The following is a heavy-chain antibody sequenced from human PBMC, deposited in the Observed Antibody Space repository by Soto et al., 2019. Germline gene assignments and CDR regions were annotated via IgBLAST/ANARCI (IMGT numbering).Heavy chain of an antibody. V-gene: IGHV1-2*02. CDR1: GYTFSDFY. Sequence: QVQLVQSGAGVKKPGASVKVSCKASGYTFSDFYMHWVRQAPGQGLEWMGWNNPNSGGTNYAQKFQGRVTITRDTSISTAYMELNRLRTDDTAVYYCARGGSSSSWETNYGLAVWGQGTTVTVSS. J-gene: IGHJ6*02. CDR3: ARGGSSSSWETNYGLAV. CDR2: NNPNSGGT. D-gene: IGHD6-6*01.